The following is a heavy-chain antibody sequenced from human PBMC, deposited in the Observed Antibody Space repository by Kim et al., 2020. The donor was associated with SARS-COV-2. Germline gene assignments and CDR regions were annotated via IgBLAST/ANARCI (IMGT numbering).Heavy chain of an antibody. D-gene: IGHD4-17*01. V-gene: IGHV1-24*01. CDR2: FDPEDGET. J-gene: IGHJ4*02. CDR3: ATGDYGGNDFDY. Sequence: ASVKVSCKVSGYTLTELSMHWVRQAPGKGLEWMGGFDPEDGETIYAQKFQGRVTMTEDTSTDTAYMELSSLRSEDTAVYYCATGDYGGNDFDYRGQGTLVTVSS. CDR1: GYTLTELS.